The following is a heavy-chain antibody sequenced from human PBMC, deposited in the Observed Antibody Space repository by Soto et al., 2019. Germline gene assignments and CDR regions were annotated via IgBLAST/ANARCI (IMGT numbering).Heavy chain of an antibody. D-gene: IGHD3-3*01. CDR1: GGSISSGDYY. Sequence: QVQLQESGPGLVKPSQTLSLTCTVSGGSISSGDYYWSWIRQPPGKGLEWIGYIYYSGSTYYNPSLKSRVTISVDTSKNQFSLKLSSVTAADTAVYYCARRHSDFWSGYYTFDYWGQGTLVTVSS. CDR3: ARRHSDFWSGYYTFDY. CDR2: IYYSGST. J-gene: IGHJ4*02. V-gene: IGHV4-30-4*01.